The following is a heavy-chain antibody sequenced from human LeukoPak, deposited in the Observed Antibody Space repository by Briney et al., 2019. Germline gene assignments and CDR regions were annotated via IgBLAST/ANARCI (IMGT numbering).Heavy chain of an antibody. J-gene: IGHJ6*02. D-gene: IGHD6-13*01. CDR2: ISYDGSNK. CDR3: AKDGADSSSYGMDV. CDR1: GFTFCDYG. V-gene: IGHV3-30*18. Sequence: GGSLRLSCSASGFTFCDYGVSWFRQAPGKGLEWVAVISYDGSNKYYADSVKGRFTISRDNSKNTLYLQMNSLRAEDTAVYYCAKDGADSSSYGMDVWGQGTTVTVSS.